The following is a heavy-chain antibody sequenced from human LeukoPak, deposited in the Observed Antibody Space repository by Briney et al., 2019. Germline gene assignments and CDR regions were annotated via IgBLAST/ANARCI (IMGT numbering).Heavy chain of an antibody. V-gene: IGHV4-34*01. J-gene: IGHJ5*02. D-gene: IGHD6-13*01. CDR1: GGSFSGYY. CDR3: ARASSRIAAAGRNWFDP. Sequence: SETLSLTCAVYGGSFSGYYWSWIRQPPGKGLEWIGEINHSGSTNYNPSLKSRVTISVDTSKNQFSLKLSSVTAADTAVYYCARASSRIAAAGRNWFDPWGQGTLVTVSS. CDR2: INHSGST.